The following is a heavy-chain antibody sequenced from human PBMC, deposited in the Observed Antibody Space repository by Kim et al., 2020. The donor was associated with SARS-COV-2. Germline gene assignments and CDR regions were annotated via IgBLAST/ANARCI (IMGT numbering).Heavy chain of an antibody. J-gene: IGHJ6*02. CDR1: GYTFTSYG. CDR3: ARDQTLRYFDWPETYLQPLYYYYGMDV. V-gene: IGHV1-18*01. D-gene: IGHD3-9*01. CDR2: ISAYNGNT. Sequence: ASVKVSCKASGYTFTSYGISWVRQAPGQGLEWMGWISAYNGNTNYAQKLQGRVTMTTDTSTSTAYMELRSLRSDDTAVYYCARDQTLRYFDWPETYLQPLYYYYGMDVWGQGTTVTVSS.